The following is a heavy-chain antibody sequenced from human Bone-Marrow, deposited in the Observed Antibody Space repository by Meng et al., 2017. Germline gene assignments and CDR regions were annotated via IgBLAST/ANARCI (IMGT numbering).Heavy chain of an antibody. D-gene: IGHD6-13*01. J-gene: IGHJ4*02. CDR1: GYTFTSYG. CDR3: ARDEDISAAGKLFGDY. V-gene: IGHV1-2*06. Sequence: QFQLVHSGAEVKKPGASVKVSCKASGYTFTSYGISWVRQAPGQGLEWMGRINPKSGDTHYAQKFQARVTMTGDTSISTAYMELSGLRSDDTAMYYCARDEDISAAGKLFGDYWGQGTLVTVSS. CDR2: INPKSGDT.